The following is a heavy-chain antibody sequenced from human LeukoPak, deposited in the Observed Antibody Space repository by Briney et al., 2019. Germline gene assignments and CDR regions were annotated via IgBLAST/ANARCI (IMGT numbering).Heavy chain of an antibody. V-gene: IGHV3-23*01. CDR2: ISGSGDST. D-gene: IGHD2-2*01. J-gene: IGHJ5*02. Sequence: PGGSLRLSCAASGFTFSGYAMSWVRQAPGKGLEWVSTISGSGDSTYYADSVKGRFTISRDNFKNTLYLQMNSLRAEDTAMYYCAKGCSATCYSWFDPWGQGTLVTASS. CDR3: AKGCSATCYSWFDP. CDR1: GFTFSGYA.